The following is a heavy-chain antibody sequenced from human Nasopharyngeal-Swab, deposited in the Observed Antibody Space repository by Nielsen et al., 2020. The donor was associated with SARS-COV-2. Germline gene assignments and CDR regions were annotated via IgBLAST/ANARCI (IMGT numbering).Heavy chain of an antibody. D-gene: IGHD6-19*01. J-gene: IGHJ6*02. CDR2: IYSGGST. Sequence: GESLKISCAASGFTVSSNYMSWVRQAPGKGLEWVSVIYSGGSTYYADSVKGRFTISRHNSKNTLYLQMNSLRAEDTAVYYCARFGRGQWPAIYHYYYYYGMDVWGQGTTVTVSS. V-gene: IGHV3-53*04. CDR1: GFTVSSNY. CDR3: ARFGRGQWPAIYHYYYYYGMDV.